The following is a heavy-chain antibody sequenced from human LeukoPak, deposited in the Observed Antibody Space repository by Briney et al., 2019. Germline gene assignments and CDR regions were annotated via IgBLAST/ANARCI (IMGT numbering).Heavy chain of an antibody. D-gene: IGHD6-19*01. CDR1: GGSISSYY. V-gene: IGHV4-59*01. Sequence: EPSETLSLTCTVSGGSISSYYWSWIRQPPGKGLEWIGYIYYSGSTNYNPSLKSRVTISVDTSKNQFSLKLSSVTAADTAVYYCARGPYGAVAYNWFDPWGQGTLVTVSS. CDR3: ARGPYGAVAYNWFDP. CDR2: IYYSGST. J-gene: IGHJ5*02.